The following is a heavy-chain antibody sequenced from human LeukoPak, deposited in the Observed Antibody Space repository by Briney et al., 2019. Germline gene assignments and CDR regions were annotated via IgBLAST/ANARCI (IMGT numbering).Heavy chain of an antibody. CDR3: ARGGYYYDSSGYPSPFYYYMDV. CDR1: GFTFSNYG. D-gene: IGHD3-22*01. CDR2: ISYDGSYK. V-gene: IGHV3-30*03. J-gene: IGHJ6*03. Sequence: PGGSLRLSCAASGFTFSNYGMHWVRQAPGKGLEWVAFISYDGSYKYYADSVKGRFTISRDNSKNTLYLQMGSLRAEDMAVYYCARGGYYYDSSGYPSPFYYYMDVWGKGTTVTVSS.